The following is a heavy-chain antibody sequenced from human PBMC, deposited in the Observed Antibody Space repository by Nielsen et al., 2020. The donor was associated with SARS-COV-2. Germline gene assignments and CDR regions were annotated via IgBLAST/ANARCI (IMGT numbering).Heavy chain of an antibody. CDR3: AREIRRSYYYGMDV. J-gene: IGHJ6*02. V-gene: IGHV3-53*05. CDR2: IYSGGST. Sequence: GESLKISCAASGFTVSSNYMSWVRQAPGKGLEWVSIIYSGGSTYYADSVKGRFTISRDNSKNTLYLQMNSLRAEDTAVYYCAREIRRSYYYGMDVWGQGTTVTVSS. CDR1: GFTVSSNY.